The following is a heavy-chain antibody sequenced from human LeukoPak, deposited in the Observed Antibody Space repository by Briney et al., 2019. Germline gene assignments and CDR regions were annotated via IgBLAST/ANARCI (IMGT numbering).Heavy chain of an antibody. Sequence: PSETLSLTCTVSGGSISSSSYYWCWIRQPPGTGLEWIGSIYCSGSTYYNPSLKSRVTISVDTSKNQFSLKLSSVTAADTAVYYCARHGSEGFFGVVTNWFDPWGQGTLVTVSS. CDR3: ARHGSEGFFGVVTNWFDP. D-gene: IGHD3-3*01. CDR2: IYCSGST. J-gene: IGHJ5*02. V-gene: IGHV4-39*01. CDR1: GGSISSSSYY.